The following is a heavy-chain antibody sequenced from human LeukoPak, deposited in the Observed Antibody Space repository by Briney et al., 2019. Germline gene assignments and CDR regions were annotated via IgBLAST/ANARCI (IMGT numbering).Heavy chain of an antibody. CDR3: ATSTNSYGYRYFDY. D-gene: IGHD5-18*01. Sequence: ASVKVSCKVSGYTLTELSMHWVRQAPGKGLEWMGGFDPEDGGTIYAQKFQGRVTMTEDTSTDTAYMELSSLRSEDTAVYYCATSTNSYGYRYFDYWGQGTLVTVSS. J-gene: IGHJ4*02. CDR2: FDPEDGGT. CDR1: GYTLTELS. V-gene: IGHV1-24*01.